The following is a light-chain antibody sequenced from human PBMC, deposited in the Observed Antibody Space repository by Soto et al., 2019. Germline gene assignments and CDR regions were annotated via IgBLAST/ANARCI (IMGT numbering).Light chain of an antibody. CDR3: CSYADKSLYV. J-gene: IGLJ1*01. Sequence: QSALTQPASVSASPGQSITIPCTGTSSDVGSYNLVSWFQQHPGKVPRLLIYEGTKRPSGLSDRFSGSKSGNTASLPISGLQAEDEADYYCCSYADKSLYVFGTGTKLTVL. CDR2: EGT. V-gene: IGLV2-23*01. CDR1: SSDVGSYNL.